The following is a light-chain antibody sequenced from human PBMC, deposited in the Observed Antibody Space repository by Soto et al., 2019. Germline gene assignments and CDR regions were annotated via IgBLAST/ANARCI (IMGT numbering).Light chain of an antibody. CDR2: GNN. Sequence: QSVLTQPPSVSGAPGQRVTISCTGSSSNIGAGFDVYWYQQLPGTAPKLLIYGNNNRPSGVPDRFSGSKSGTSASLAITGLQSQDEADYYCQFYDSSLSGYVFGIGTKLTVL. CDR1: SSNIGAGFD. J-gene: IGLJ1*01. CDR3: QFYDSSLSGYV. V-gene: IGLV1-40*01.